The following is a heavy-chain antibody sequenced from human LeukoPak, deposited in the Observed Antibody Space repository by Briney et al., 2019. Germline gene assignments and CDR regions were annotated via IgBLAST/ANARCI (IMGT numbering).Heavy chain of an antibody. CDR3: AREERRYYDFWSGYYRQAFDI. Sequence: GGSLRLSCAASGFTVSSNYMSWVRQAPGKGLEWVSVIYSGGSTYYADSVKGRFTISRDNSKNTLYLQMNSLRAEDTAVYYCAREERRYYDFWSGYYRQAFDIWGQGTMVTVSS. CDR1: GFTVSSNY. J-gene: IGHJ3*02. CDR2: IYSGGST. D-gene: IGHD3-3*01. V-gene: IGHV3-66*01.